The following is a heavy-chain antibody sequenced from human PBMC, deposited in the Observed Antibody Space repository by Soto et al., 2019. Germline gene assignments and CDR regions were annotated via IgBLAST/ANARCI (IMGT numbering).Heavy chain of an antibody. D-gene: IGHD2-2*01. CDR1: GFTFSSYW. J-gene: IGHJ6*03. V-gene: IGHV3-74*01. CDR2: INSDGSST. CDR3: ARGDGCSSTSCYAYYYYYMDV. Sequence: GGSLRLSCAASGFTFSSYWMHWVRQAPGKGLVWVSRINSDGSSTSYADSVKGRFTISRDNAKNTLYLQMNSLRAEDTAVYYCARGDGCSSTSCYAYYYYYMDVWGKGTTVTVSS.